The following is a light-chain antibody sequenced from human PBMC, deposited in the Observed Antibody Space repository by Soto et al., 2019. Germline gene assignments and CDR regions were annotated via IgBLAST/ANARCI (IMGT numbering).Light chain of an antibody. V-gene: IGKV3-20*01. Sequence: ENVLTQSPGTLSLSPGERATLSCRASQSVSSYLAWYQQKPGQAPRLLIYDASNRATGIPARFSGSGSGTDFTLTISRLEPEDFAVYYCQQYGSSPVTFGQGTRLEIK. J-gene: IGKJ5*01. CDR2: DAS. CDR3: QQYGSSPVT. CDR1: QSVSSY.